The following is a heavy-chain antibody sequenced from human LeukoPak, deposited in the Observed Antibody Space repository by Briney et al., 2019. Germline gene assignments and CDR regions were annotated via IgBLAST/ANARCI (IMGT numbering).Heavy chain of an antibody. Sequence: SETLSLTCAVYGGSFSGYYWSWIRQPPGKGLEWIGEINHSGSTYYNPSLKSRVTISVDTSKNQFSLKLSSVTAADTAVYYCARNYYYGSGSYRVWFDPWGQGTLVTVSS. V-gene: IGHV4-34*01. CDR3: ARNYYYGSGSYRVWFDP. J-gene: IGHJ5*02. CDR2: INHSGST. D-gene: IGHD3-10*01. CDR1: GGSFSGYY.